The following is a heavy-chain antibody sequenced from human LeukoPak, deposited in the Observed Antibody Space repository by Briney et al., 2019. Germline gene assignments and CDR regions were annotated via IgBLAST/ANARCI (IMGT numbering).Heavy chain of an antibody. CDR3: ARDQIASDIDY. CDR2: ISSSGDFI. D-gene: IGHD6-13*01. J-gene: IGHJ4*02. V-gene: IGHV3-48*03. CDR1: GFTISTYE. Sequence: GGSLRLSCAASGFTISTYEMNWVRQAPGKGLEWVSYISSSGDFIYYADSVKGRFTISRDNAKNSLYLQMSSLRAEDTAVYFCARDQIASDIDYWGQGTLVTVSS.